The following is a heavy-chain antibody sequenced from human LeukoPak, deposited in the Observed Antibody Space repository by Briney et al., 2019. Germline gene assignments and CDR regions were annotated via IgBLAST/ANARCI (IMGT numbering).Heavy chain of an antibody. J-gene: IGHJ3*02. D-gene: IGHD3-10*01. CDR3: ARRGAGVDVAFDI. CDR2: ISYDGSNK. Sequence: GGSLRLSCAASGFTFSSYAMHWVRQAPGKGLEWVAVISYDGSNKYYADSVKGRFTISRDNSKNTLYLQMNSLRAEDTAVYYCARRGAGVDVAFDIWGQGTMVTVSS. V-gene: IGHV3-30-3*01. CDR1: GFTFSSYA.